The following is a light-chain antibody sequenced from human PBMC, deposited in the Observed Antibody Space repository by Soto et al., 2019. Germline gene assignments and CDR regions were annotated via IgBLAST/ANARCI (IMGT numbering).Light chain of an antibody. CDR1: QSVSSN. CDR2: GAS. J-gene: IGKJ4*01. V-gene: IGKV3-15*01. CDR3: QQYNKWPLT. Sequence: EIVLTQSPATLSLCRGEISTLSCGASQSVSSNLAWYQQKPGQAPMLLIYGASTRATGIPARFSGSGSGTESTLTISSLQSADFAVYHCQQYNKWPLTFGGGTKVDIK.